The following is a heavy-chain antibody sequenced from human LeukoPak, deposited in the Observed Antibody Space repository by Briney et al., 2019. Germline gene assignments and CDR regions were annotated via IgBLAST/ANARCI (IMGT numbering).Heavy chain of an antibody. V-gene: IGHV3-30*02. CDR2: IRYDGSNK. Sequence: GGSLRLSCAASGFTFSSDGMHWVRQAPGKGLEWVAFIRYDGSNKYYADSVKGRFTISRDNSKNTLYLQMNSLRAEDTAVYYCAKDRGGSYYYYYYMDVWGKGTTVTVSS. CDR3: AKDRGGSYYYYYYMDV. D-gene: IGHD1-26*01. J-gene: IGHJ6*03. CDR1: GFTFSSDG.